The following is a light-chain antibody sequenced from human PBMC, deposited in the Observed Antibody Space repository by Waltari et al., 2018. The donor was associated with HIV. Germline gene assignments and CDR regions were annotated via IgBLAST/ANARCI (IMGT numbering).Light chain of an antibody. V-gene: IGLV2-8*01. CDR2: EVT. Sequence: QSALTQPHSASGSPGQAVTIACTGSRSDVCGYNYVSWYQHHPGKAPKLMIYEVTKRPSGGPDRFSGSKSGNTASLNVSVLRAEDEADYYCSSYAGSSNFYVFGSGTKVTVL. J-gene: IGLJ1*01. CDR1: RSDVCGYNY. CDR3: SSYAGSSNFYV.